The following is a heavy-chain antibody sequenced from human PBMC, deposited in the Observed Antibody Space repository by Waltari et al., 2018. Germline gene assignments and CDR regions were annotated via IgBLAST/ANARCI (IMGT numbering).Heavy chain of an antibody. J-gene: IGHJ5*02. CDR1: GFTFSSYS. CDR3: ARDKAELLGERYNWFDP. Sequence: EVQLVESGGGLVKPGGSLRLSCAASGFTFSSYSMNWVRQAPGKGLEWVSYISSSSSTIYYADSVKGRFTISRDNAKNSLYLQMNSLRAEDTAVYYCARDKAELLGERYNWFDPWGQGTLVTVSS. CDR2: ISSSSSTI. V-gene: IGHV3-48*01. D-gene: IGHD3-16*01.